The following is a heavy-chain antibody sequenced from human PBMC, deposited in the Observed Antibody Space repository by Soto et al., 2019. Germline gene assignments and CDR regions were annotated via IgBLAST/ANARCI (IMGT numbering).Heavy chain of an antibody. J-gene: IGHJ6*02. V-gene: IGHV1-69*06. CDR3: ARDQFPLSTLYDILTGYHYGMDV. CDR1: GGTFSSYA. Sequence: QVQLVQSGAEVKKPGSSVKVSCKASGGTFSSYAISWVRQAPGQGLEWMGGIIPIFGTANYAQKFQGRVTITADKSTSTAYMELSSLRSEDTAVYYSARDQFPLSTLYDILTGYHYGMDVWGQGTTVTVSS. CDR2: IIPIFGTA. D-gene: IGHD3-9*01.